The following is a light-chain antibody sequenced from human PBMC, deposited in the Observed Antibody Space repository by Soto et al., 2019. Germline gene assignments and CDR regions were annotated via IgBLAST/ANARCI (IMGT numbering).Light chain of an antibody. CDR3: QQYNSYSRT. J-gene: IGKJ1*01. Sequence: DIQMTQSPSSLSASVGDRVTITCRASQNIDSWLAWYQQKPGKAPKLLIYDAFSLESGVPSRFSGSGSGTEFTLTISSLQPDDFATYYCQQYNSYSRTFGQGTKVDIK. CDR1: QNIDSW. V-gene: IGKV1-5*01. CDR2: DAF.